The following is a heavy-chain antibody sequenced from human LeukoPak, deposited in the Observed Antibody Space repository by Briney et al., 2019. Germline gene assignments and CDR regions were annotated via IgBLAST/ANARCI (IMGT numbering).Heavy chain of an antibody. J-gene: IGHJ2*01. V-gene: IGHV4-59*01. CDR2: IYYSGST. D-gene: IGHD6-13*01. CDR3: ARYSLLPRYFAL. Sequence: PSETLSLTCTVSGGSISSYYWSWIRQPPGKGLEWIGYIYYSGSTNYNPSLKSRATISVDTSKNQFSLKLSSVTAADTAVYYCARYSLLPRYFALWGRGTLVTVSS. CDR1: GGSISSYY.